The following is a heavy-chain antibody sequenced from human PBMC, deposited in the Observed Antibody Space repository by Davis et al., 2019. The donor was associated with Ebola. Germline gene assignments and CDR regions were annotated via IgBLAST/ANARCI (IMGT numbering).Heavy chain of an antibody. V-gene: IGHV3-69-1*01. CDR2: ISSGGTT. CDR3: AKDAVVYDAVLYGMDV. J-gene: IGHJ6*02. Sequence: GGSLRLSCAASGFTFSNSAMSWVRQAPGKGLEWVSAISSGGTTYYADSVKGRFTISRDNAKNSLYLQMNSLRDEDTAVYYCAKDAVVYDAVLYGMDVWGQGTTVTVSS. CDR1: GFTFSNSA. D-gene: IGHD2-8*02.